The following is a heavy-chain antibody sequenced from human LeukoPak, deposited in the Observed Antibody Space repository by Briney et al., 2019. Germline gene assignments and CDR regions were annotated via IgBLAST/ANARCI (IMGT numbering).Heavy chain of an antibody. J-gene: IGHJ4*02. Sequence: SETLSLTCTVSGGSISSYYWSWIRQPPGKGLEWIGYIYYSGSTNYNPSLKSRVTISVDTSKNQFSLKLSSVTAADTAVYYCASLPLGDWGQGTLVTVSS. CDR1: GGSISSYY. CDR3: ASLPLGD. CDR2: IYYSGST. V-gene: IGHV4-59*08.